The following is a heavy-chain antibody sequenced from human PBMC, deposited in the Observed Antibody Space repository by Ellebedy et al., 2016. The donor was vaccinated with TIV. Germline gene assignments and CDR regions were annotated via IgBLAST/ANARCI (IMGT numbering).Heavy chain of an antibody. Sequence: SVKVSXXASGGTFSSYAISWVRQAPGQGLEWMGGIIPIFGTANYAQKFQGRVTITADESTSTAYMELSSLRSEDTAVYYCARDQGIATHTWYFDLWGRGTLVTVSS. CDR2: IIPIFGTA. CDR3: ARDQGIATHTWYFDL. J-gene: IGHJ2*01. D-gene: IGHD6-13*01. V-gene: IGHV1-69*13. CDR1: GGTFSSYA.